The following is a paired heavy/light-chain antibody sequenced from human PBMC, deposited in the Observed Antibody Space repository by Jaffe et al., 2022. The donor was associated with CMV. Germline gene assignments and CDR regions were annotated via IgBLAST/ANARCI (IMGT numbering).Light chain of an antibody. CDR2: KDS. V-gene: IGLV3-25*03. CDR3: QSADSSARGV. CDR1: ALPKQY. J-gene: IGLJ3*02. Sequence: SYELTQPPSVSVSPGQTARITCSGDALPKQYAYWYQQKPGQAPVLVIYKDSERPSGIPERFSGSSSGTTVTLTISGVQAEDEADYYCQSADSSARGVFGGGTKLTVL.
Heavy chain of an antibody. CDR2: IYWDDDK. CDR3: AHSVYYDILTGYIPDYFDY. CDR1: GFSLSTSGVG. J-gene: IGHJ4*02. D-gene: IGHD3-9*01. Sequence: QITLKESGPTLVKPTQTLTLTCTFSGFSLSTSGVGVGWIRQPPGKALEWLALIYWDDDKRYSPSLKSRLTITKDTSKNQVVLTMTNMDPVDTATYYCAHSVYYDILTGYIPDYFDYWGQGTLVTVSS. V-gene: IGHV2-5*02.